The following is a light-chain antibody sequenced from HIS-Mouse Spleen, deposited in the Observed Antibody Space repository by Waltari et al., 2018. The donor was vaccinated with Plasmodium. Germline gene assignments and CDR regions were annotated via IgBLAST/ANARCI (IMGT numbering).Light chain of an antibody. Sequence: SYELTQPPSVSVSPGQTARITCSGDALPKKYAYWYQQKSGQAPVLVIYADSKRPSGIPWRFSGSSSGTMATLTISGAQVEDEAYYYCYSTDSSGNHRVFGGGTKLTVL. CDR1: ALPKKY. CDR3: YSTDSSGNHRV. V-gene: IGLV3-10*01. CDR2: ADS. J-gene: IGLJ3*02.